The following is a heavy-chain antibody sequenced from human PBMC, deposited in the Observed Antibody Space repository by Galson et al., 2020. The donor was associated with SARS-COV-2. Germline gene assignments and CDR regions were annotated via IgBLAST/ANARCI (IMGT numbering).Heavy chain of an antibody. V-gene: IGHV3-11*01. CDR3: ARDCVLAAAATYGMDV. CDR2: ISSSGSTI. D-gene: IGHD6-13*01. Sequence: NSGGSLRLSCAASGFTFSDYYMSWIRQAPGKGLEWVSYISSSGSTIYYADSVKGRFTISRDNAKNSLYLQMNSLRAEDTAVYYCARDCVLAAAATYGMDVWGQGTTVTVSS. J-gene: IGHJ6*02. CDR1: GFTFSDYY.